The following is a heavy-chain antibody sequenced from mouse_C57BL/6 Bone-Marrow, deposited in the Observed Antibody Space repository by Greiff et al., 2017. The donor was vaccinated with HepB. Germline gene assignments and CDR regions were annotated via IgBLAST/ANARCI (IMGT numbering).Heavy chain of an antibody. V-gene: IGHV1-64*01. J-gene: IGHJ4*01. CDR3: ARQAYYSKGDYAMDY. Sequence: QVQLQQPGAELVKPGASVKLSCKASGYTFTSYWMHWVKQRPGQGLEWIGMIHPNSGSTNYNEKFKSKATLTVDQSSSTAYMQLSSLTSEDSAVYYCARQAYYSKGDYAMDYWGQGTSVTVSS. CDR2: IHPNSGST. D-gene: IGHD2-5*01. CDR1: GYTFTSYW.